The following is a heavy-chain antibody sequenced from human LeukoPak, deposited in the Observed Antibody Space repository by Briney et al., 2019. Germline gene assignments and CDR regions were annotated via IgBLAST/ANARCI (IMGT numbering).Heavy chain of an antibody. D-gene: IGHD4-17*01. J-gene: IGHJ6*04. CDR2: IYWDDDN. CDR1: GFSLTTSGVG. V-gene: IGHV2-5*02. Sequence: SGPTLVNPTQTLTLTCTFSGFSLTTSGVGVGWIRQPPGKALEWLALIYWDDDNRYSPSMKSRLTITKDTSKNQVVLTMTNMDPVDTATYYCRFRDYGRKTNPKRYSYDLLDVWGKGITVTVSS. CDR3: RFRDYGRKTNPKRYSYDLLDV.